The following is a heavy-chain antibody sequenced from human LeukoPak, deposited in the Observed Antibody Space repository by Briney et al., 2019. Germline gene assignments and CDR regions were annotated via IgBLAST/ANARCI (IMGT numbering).Heavy chain of an antibody. CDR3: ARGGYFGSGPMDV. D-gene: IGHD3-10*01. Sequence: GGSLRLSCAASGFTFNIYSMNWVRQAPGKGLEWVSSISSSGSSIYYADSVKGRFTISRDNAKNSVFLQMNSLRAEDTGVYYCARGGYFGSGPMDVWGQGTTVTVSS. CDR2: ISSSGSSI. V-gene: IGHV3-21*01. J-gene: IGHJ6*02. CDR1: GFTFNIYS.